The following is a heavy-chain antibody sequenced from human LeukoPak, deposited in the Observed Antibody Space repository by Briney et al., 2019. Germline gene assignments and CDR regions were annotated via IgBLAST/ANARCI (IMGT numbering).Heavy chain of an antibody. CDR3: ARDLDGSGYYYVY. J-gene: IGHJ4*02. V-gene: IGHV4-61*02. Sequence: PSETLSLTCTVSGGSISSGSYYWSWIRQPAGKGLEWIGRIYTSGSTNYNPSLKSRVTISVDTSKNQFSLKLSSVTVADTAVYHCARDLDGSGYYYVYWGQGTLVTVSS. CDR1: GGSISSGSYY. D-gene: IGHD3-22*01. CDR2: IYTSGST.